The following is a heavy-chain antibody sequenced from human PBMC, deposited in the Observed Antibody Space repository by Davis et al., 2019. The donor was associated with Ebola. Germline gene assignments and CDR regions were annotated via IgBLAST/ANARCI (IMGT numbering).Heavy chain of an antibody. Sequence: GESLKISCKGSGYSFTSYWIGWVRQMPGKGLEWMGIIYPGDSDTRYSPSFQGQVTISADKSISTAYLQWSSLKASDTAMYYCARLARDCSGGSCYSSALDYWGQGTLVTVSS. D-gene: IGHD2-15*01. CDR1: GYSFTSYW. J-gene: IGHJ4*02. V-gene: IGHV5-51*01. CDR3: ARLARDCSGGSCYSSALDY. CDR2: IYPGDSDT.